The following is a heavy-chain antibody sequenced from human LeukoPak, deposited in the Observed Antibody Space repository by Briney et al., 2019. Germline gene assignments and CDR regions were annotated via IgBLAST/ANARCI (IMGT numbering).Heavy chain of an antibody. V-gene: IGHV3-23*01. D-gene: IGHD6-19*01. CDR1: GGSFSGYY. CDR2: ISGSGGST. CDR3: AKDFRIAVAGSYYFDY. Sequence: ETLSLTCAVYGGSFSGYYWSWVRQAPGKGLEWVSAISGSGGSTYYADSVKGRFTISRDNSKNTLYLQMNSLRAEDTAVYYCAKDFRIAVAGSYYFDYWGQGTLVTVSS. J-gene: IGHJ4*02.